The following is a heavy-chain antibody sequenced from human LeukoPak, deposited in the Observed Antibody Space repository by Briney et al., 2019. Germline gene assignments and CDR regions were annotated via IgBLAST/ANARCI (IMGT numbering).Heavy chain of an antibody. J-gene: IGHJ6*02. CDR3: ARAPVLRYFDWSRNNYYYGMDV. CDR2: INHSGST. CDR1: GGSFSGYY. Sequence: SETLSLTCAVYGGSFSGYYWSWIRQPPGKGLEWIGEINHSGSTNYNPSLTSRVTISVDTSKNQFSLKLSSVTAADTAVYYCARAPVLRYFDWSRNNYYYGMDVWGQGTTVTVSS. D-gene: IGHD3-9*01. V-gene: IGHV4-34*01.